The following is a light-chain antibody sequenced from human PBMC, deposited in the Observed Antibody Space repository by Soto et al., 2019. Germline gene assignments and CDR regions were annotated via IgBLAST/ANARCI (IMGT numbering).Light chain of an antibody. V-gene: IGKV1-8*01. CDR1: QGISSY. CDR2: AAS. J-gene: IGKJ1*01. CDR3: QQYYSYPPT. Sequence: IQMTQSPSSLSASVGDRVTITCRASQGISSYLAWYQQKPGKAPKLLIYAASTLQSGVPSRFSGSGSGTDFTLTISCLQSEDFATYYCQQYYSYPPTFGQGTKVDIK.